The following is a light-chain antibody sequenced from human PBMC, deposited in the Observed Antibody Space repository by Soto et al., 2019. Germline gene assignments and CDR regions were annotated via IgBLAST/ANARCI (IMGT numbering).Light chain of an antibody. V-gene: IGLV1-47*01. Sequence: QSVLTQPPSASGTPGQRVTISCSGRSSNIGTNYVYWYQQLPGTAPKLLIYRNNQLPSGVPDRFSVSKSDTSVSLAISGLRSEDEADYYCAAWDDSLSGPVFGTGTKLTVL. CDR3: AAWDDSLSGPV. CDR1: SSNIGTNY. CDR2: RNN. J-gene: IGLJ1*01.